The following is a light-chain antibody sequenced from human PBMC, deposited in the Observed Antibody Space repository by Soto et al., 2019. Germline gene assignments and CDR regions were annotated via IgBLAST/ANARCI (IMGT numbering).Light chain of an antibody. V-gene: IGLV1-47*01. J-gene: IGLJ2*01. Sequence: QSVLTQPPSASGTPGQRVTISCSGSSSNIGDNYVCWYQQLPGTAPKLVIYRNNQRPSGVPDRFSGSKSATSASLAITGLRPEDVADYYCAAWDDSLSGLVFGRGTQLTIL. CDR2: RNN. CDR1: SSNIGDNY. CDR3: AAWDDSLSGLV.